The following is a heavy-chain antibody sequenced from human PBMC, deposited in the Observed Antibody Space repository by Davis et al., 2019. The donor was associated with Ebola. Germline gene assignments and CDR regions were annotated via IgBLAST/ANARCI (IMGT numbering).Heavy chain of an antibody. Sequence: GGSLRLSCAASGFTFSSYSMNWVRHAPGKGLEWVSSISSSSSYIYYVDSVKGRFTISRDNAKNSLYLQMNSLRAEDTAVYYCARDAESDDFWSGYKVYWGQGTLVTVSS. CDR2: ISSSSSYI. CDR1: GFTFSSYS. V-gene: IGHV3-21*01. CDR3: ARDAESDDFWSGYKVY. J-gene: IGHJ4*02. D-gene: IGHD3-3*01.